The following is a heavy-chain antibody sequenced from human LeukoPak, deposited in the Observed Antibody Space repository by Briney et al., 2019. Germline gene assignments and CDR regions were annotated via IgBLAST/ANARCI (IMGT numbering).Heavy chain of an antibody. CDR1: GGSISTYY. Sequence: SETLSLTCTVSGGSISTYYWSWIRQPPGKGLEWIGYIYYSGSTNYNPSLKSRVTISIGTSNNQFSLKLSSVTAADTAVYYCAREDYYLDVWGKGTTVTVSS. CDR3: AREDYYLDV. J-gene: IGHJ6*03. V-gene: IGHV4-59*01. CDR2: IYYSGST.